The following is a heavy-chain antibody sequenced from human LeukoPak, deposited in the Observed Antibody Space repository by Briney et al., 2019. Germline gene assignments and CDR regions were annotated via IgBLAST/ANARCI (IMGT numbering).Heavy chain of an antibody. CDR2: IIPIFGTA. J-gene: IGHJ4*02. Sequence: SVKVSCKASGGTFSSYAISWVRQAPGQGLEWMGRIIPIFGTANYAQKFQGRVTITTDESTGTAYMELSSLRSEDTAVYYCARESMVRGVNNSDYWGQGTLVTVSS. D-gene: IGHD3-10*01. V-gene: IGHV1-69*05. CDR1: GGTFSSYA. CDR3: ARESMVRGVNNSDY.